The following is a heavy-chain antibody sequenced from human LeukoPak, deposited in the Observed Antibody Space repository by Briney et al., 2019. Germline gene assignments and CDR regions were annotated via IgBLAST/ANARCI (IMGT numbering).Heavy chain of an antibody. D-gene: IGHD6-19*01. CDR3: ARGAPSMYSSGWYYFDY. V-gene: IGHV4-4*07. J-gene: IGHJ4*02. Sequence: SETLSLTCTVSGGSISSYYWSWIRQPAGKGLEWLGRIYTSGSTNYNPSLKSRVTMSVDTSKNQFSLKLSSVTAADTAVYYCARGAPSMYSSGWYYFDYWGQGTLVTVSS. CDR2: IYTSGST. CDR1: GGSISSYY.